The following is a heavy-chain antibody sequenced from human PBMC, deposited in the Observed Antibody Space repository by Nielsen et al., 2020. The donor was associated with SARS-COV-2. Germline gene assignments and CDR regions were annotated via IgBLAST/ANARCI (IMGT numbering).Heavy chain of an antibody. CDR1: GFTFSSYW. Sequence: GGSLRLSCAASGFTFSSYWMHWVRQAPGKGLVWVSRINSDGSSTSYADSVKGRFTISRDNAKNTLYLQMNSLRAADTAVYYCARADPVDYGDYVNDAFDIWGQGTMVTVSS. D-gene: IGHD4-17*01. CDR3: ARADPVDYGDYVNDAFDI. V-gene: IGHV3-74*01. CDR2: INSDGSST. J-gene: IGHJ3*02.